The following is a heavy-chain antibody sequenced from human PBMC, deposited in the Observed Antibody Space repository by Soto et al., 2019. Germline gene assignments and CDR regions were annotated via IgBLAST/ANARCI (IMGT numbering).Heavy chain of an antibody. CDR3: ASVSDSYGSGSPLHFDY. CDR2: IYYSGST. V-gene: IGHV4-31*03. J-gene: IGHJ4*02. CDR1: GGSINSGGYY. D-gene: IGHD3-10*01. Sequence: QVQLQESGPGLVKPSQTLSLTCTVSGGSINSGGYYWSWIRQQPGKGLEWIGYIYYSGSTYYNPSLRSRLTISIDTSKNQFSLKLSSVTAADTAVYYCASVSDSYGSGSPLHFDYWGQGTLVTVSS.